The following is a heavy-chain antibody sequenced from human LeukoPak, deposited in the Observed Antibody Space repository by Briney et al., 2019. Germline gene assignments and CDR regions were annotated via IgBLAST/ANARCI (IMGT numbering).Heavy chain of an antibody. Sequence: GGSLRLSCAASGFTFSSYWMSWVRQAPGKGLEWVANIKQDGSEKYYVDSVKGRFTISRDNAKNSLYLQMNSLSAEDTAVYYCARDLYSSGFDAFDIWGQGTMVTVSS. CDR2: IKQDGSEK. CDR1: GFTFSSYW. J-gene: IGHJ3*02. V-gene: IGHV3-7*01. D-gene: IGHD6-19*01. CDR3: ARDLYSSGFDAFDI.